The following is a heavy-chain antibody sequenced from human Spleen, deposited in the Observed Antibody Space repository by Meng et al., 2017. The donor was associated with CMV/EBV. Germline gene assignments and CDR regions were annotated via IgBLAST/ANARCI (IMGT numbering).Heavy chain of an antibody. Sequence: GESLKISCAASGFTFSSYWMSWVRQTPGKGLEWVANIKQDGSEKYYVDSVKGRFSISRDNSKNTVFLQMSSLRAEDTAVYYCARGGDYSVFEYWGQGTLVTVSS. J-gene: IGHJ4*02. CDR3: ARGGDYSVFEY. D-gene: IGHD4-11*01. CDR1: GFTFSSYW. CDR2: IKQDGSEK. V-gene: IGHV3-7*04.